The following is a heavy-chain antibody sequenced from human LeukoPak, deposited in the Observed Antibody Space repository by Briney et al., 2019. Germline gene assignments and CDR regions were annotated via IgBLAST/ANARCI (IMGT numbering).Heavy chain of an antibody. CDR2: IYYSGYT. D-gene: IGHD3-10*01. CDR1: GGSISSYY. J-gene: IGHJ6*03. CDR3: ARTTMVRGTYYMDV. V-gene: IGHV4-59*12. Sequence: SETLSLTCTVSGGSISSYYWSWIRQPPGKGLEWIGYIYYSGYTNYNPSLKSRVTISVDTSRNQFTLKMRSVTAADTAVYYCARTTMVRGTYYMDVWGKGTTVTVSS.